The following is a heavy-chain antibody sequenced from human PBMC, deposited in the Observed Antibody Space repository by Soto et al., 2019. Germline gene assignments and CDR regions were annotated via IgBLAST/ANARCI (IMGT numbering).Heavy chain of an antibody. J-gene: IGHJ4*02. V-gene: IGHV3-21*01. CDR2: ITGTSAFT. Sequence: GGSLRLSCAASGFVFSDFQFNWVRQAPGGGLEWLSSITGTSAFTEYAESIEGRFTISRDNPNKLLFLHMDNLRPEDTAVYYCARDNLAFQGAFDLWGPGTLVPVSS. CDR3: ARDNLAFQGAFDL. CDR1: GFVFSDFQ. D-gene: IGHD3-16*01.